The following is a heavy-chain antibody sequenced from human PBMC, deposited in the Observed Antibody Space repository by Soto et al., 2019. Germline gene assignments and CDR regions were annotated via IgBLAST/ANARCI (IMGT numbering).Heavy chain of an antibody. CDR2: IDHDGPT. J-gene: IGHJ4*02. Sequence: EVQLVESGGGLVQPGGSLRRSCAGSGFTFSNYWMHWVRQAPGKGLEWVSRIDHDGPTEYADSVRGRFTISRDNAENTLYLQMNSLRPEDTAVYYCVRDSHGDYWGQGTLVTVSS. CDR3: VRDSHGDY. V-gene: IGHV3-74*01. CDR1: GFTFSNYW.